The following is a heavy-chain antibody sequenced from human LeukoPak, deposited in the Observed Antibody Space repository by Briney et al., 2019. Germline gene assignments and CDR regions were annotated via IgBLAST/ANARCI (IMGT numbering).Heavy chain of an antibody. J-gene: IGHJ6*02. D-gene: IGHD6-13*01. V-gene: IGHV4-59*11. CDR3: ARGGSSWSYAMDV. CDR2: IYESGST. CDR1: GGSIKSHY. Sequence: SETLSLTCTVSGGSIKSHYWSWIRQTPGKGLEWIGCIYESGSTYHNPSLKSRVTISVDMSKNQFSLKVSSVTAADTAVYYCARGGSSWSYAMDVWGQGTTVTISS.